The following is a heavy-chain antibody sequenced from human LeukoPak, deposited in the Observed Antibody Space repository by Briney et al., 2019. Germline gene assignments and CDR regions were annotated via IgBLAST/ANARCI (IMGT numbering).Heavy chain of an antibody. J-gene: IGHJ6*02. CDR3: ARDRGSGSPYGMDV. V-gene: IGHV4-34*01. D-gene: IGHD3-10*01. CDR2: INHSGST. CDR1: GGSFSGYY. Sequence: PSETLSLTCAVYGGSFSGYYWSWIRQPPGKGLEWIGEINHSGSTNYNPSLKSRVTISVDTSKNQFSLKLSSVTAADTAVYYCARDRGSGSPYGMDVWGQGTTVTVSS.